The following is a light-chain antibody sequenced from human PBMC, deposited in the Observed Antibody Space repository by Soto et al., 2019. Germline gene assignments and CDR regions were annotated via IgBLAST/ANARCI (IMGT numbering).Light chain of an antibody. J-gene: IGKJ1*01. CDR3: QQSYSTPRT. CDR2: DAS. CDR1: QRISTY. V-gene: IGKV1-39*01. Sequence: DIQMTQSPSSLSASLGDRVTITCRASQRISTYLNWYQQKPGKAPKFLIYDASNLQSGVPSRFSGGGSGTDFTLTISSLQPEDFATYYCQQSYSTPRTFGQGTKVDIK.